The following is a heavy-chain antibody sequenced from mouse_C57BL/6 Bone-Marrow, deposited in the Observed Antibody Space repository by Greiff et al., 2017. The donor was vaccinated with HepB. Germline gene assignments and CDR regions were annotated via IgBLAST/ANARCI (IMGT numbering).Heavy chain of an antibody. CDR1: GYTFTSYW. CDR2: IHPNSGST. D-gene: IGHD2-4*01. V-gene: IGHV1-64*01. J-gene: IGHJ1*03. Sequence: QVQLQQSGAELVKPGASVKLSCKASGYTFTSYWMHWVKQRPGQGLEWIGMIHPNSGSTNYNEKFKSKATLTVDKSSSTAYMQLSSLTSEDSAVYYCARRPLYYEYENWYVDVWGTGTTVTVAS. CDR3: ARRPLYYEYENWYVDV.